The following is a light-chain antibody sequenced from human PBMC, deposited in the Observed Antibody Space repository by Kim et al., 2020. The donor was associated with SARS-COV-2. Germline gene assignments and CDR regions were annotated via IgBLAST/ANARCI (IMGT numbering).Light chain of an antibody. CDR3: QQSSNTPWT. J-gene: IGKJ1*01. Sequence: DIQMTQSPSSLSASVGDRITITCRASQSIINYLNWYQHKPGKAPKILIYAASSLQSGVPSRFSGSGSGTDFTLTISSLQPEDFATYYCQQSSNTPWTFGQGTKVDIK. V-gene: IGKV1-39*01. CDR1: QSIINY. CDR2: AAS.